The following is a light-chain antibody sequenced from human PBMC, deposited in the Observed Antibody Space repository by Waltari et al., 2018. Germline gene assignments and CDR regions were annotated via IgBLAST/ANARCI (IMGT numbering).Light chain of an antibody. CDR2: RNN. V-gene: IGLV1-44*01. Sequence: QSVLTQPPSASETPGQRVTISCSGSKSTIGSNNVNWYQQFPGTAPKLLIYRNNQRPSGVPDRFSASKSGTSASLAISGLQSEDEADYYCAAWDDSLNCVLFGGGTKLTVL. J-gene: IGLJ2*01. CDR1: KSTIGSNN. CDR3: AAWDDSLNCVL.